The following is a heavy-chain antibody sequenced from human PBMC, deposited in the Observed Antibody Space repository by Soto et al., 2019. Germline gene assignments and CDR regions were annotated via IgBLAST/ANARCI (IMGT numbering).Heavy chain of an antibody. CDR3: ARQGATALAWDY. Sequence: QLQLQESGPGLVKPSETLSLTRTVSGGSISSHDYFWAWISQPPGKGLEWIGTISHSETTYYSPTLKSRITTSVDASKTQFSLKLTSVTAADTAVYDCARQGATALAWDYWGQGTLVTVSS. V-gene: IGHV4-39*01. D-gene: IGHD5-18*01. CDR2: ISHSETT. CDR1: GGSISSHDYF. J-gene: IGHJ4*02.